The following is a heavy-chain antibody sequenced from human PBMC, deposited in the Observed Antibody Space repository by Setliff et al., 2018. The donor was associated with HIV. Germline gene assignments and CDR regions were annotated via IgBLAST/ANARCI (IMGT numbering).Heavy chain of an antibody. D-gene: IGHD5-18*01. V-gene: IGHV4-61*09. CDR3: AIDHVTNIAESGYGYTRIDP. CDR2: IYMRGGT. Sequence: SETLSLTCTVSGGSIISEISWWAWIRQPAGKGPEWLGQIYMRGGTDYNPSLEGRVTISLDTAKNQFSLKLTSVTAADTAVYYCAIDHVTNIAESGYGYTRIDPWGPGISVTVSS. J-gene: IGHJ5*02. CDR1: GGSIISEISW.